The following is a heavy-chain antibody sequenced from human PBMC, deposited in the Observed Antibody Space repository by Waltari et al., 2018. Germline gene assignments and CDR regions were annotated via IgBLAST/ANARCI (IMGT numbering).Heavy chain of an antibody. CDR3: AREGAVNFGFTR. D-gene: IGHD3-10*01. Sequence: QVHLVQSGAEVRKPGASVKVSCKTSGYSFSTFDINWVRLVAGQGLEWMGWMSPNSGNTGYAKKFQGRVTMTRDTSLGTAYIELSSLRSDDTAVYYCAREGAVNFGFTRWGQGTLVTVSS. CDR2: MSPNSGNT. V-gene: IGHV1-8*01. CDR1: GYSFSTFD. J-gene: IGHJ4*02.